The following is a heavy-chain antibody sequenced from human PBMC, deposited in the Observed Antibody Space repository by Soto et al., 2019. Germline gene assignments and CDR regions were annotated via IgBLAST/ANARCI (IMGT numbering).Heavy chain of an antibody. CDR2: VIPIFGTA. Sequence: QVQLVQSGAEVKKPGSSVKVSCKASGGTFSSYAISWVRHAPGQGLEWMGVVIPIFGTANYAQKFQGRVTITADEYTSTGYMELSSLRSADTAVYYCARSDRGNRRFDYWGQGTLVTVSS. CDR1: GGTFSSYA. J-gene: IGHJ4*02. D-gene: IGHD3-16*01. CDR3: ARSDRGNRRFDY. V-gene: IGHV1-69*12.